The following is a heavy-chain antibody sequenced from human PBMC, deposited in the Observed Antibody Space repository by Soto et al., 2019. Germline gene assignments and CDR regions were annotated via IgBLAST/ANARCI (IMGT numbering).Heavy chain of an antibody. Sequence: QVQLQESGPGLVKPSETLSLTCTVSGGSVTDYYWSWIRQPAGKGLEGIGRIYSSGSTNYNPSLRSRVAMSVDTSKNPFSLIVTSVTAADSAVYYCAREGGIVAKIPFDYWGQGTLVTVSS. CDR3: AREGGIVAKIPFDY. V-gene: IGHV4-4*07. D-gene: IGHD5-12*01. CDR2: IYSSGST. J-gene: IGHJ4*02. CDR1: GGSVTDYY.